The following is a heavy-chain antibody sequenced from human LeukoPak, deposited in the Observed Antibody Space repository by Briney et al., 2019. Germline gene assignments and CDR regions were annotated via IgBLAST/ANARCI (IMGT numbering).Heavy chain of an antibody. Sequence: GGSLRLSCSTAGFTFSNSVIHWVRQAPGKGLEWVAVTSYDGNNQYYADSVKGRCTISRDDSKNTVYLQVNSLRPDDTAVYYCARSPNYYYFDSWGQGTLVTVSS. CDR1: GFTFSNSV. CDR2: TSYDGNNQ. D-gene: IGHD5-24*01. J-gene: IGHJ4*02. CDR3: ARSPNYYYFDS. V-gene: IGHV3-30*04.